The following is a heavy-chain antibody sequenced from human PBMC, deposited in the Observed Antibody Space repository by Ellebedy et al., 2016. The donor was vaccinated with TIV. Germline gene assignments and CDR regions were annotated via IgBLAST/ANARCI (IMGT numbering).Heavy chain of an antibody. J-gene: IGHJ4*02. Sequence: GESLKISCAASGFTLDGYTMHWVRLLPGKGLEWISLVSWDGGNSFYADSVKGRFAATRDTTTNSLFLQMDSLKIEDTALYFYARGLMRRWTELPFDSWGRGTLVTVAS. CDR3: ARGLMRRWTELPFDS. D-gene: IGHD3-16*01. CDR1: GFTLDGYT. V-gene: IGHV3-43*01. CDR2: VSWDGGNS.